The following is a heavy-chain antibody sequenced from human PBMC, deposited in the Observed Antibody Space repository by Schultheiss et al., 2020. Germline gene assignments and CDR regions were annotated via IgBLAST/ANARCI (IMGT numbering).Heavy chain of an antibody. D-gene: IGHD5-12*01. CDR3: ARDRGATTIYYYYGMDV. CDR2: ISAYNGNT. CDR1: GGTFSSYA. V-gene: IGHV1-69*13. J-gene: IGHJ6*02. Sequence: SVKVSCKASGGTFSSYAISWVRQAPGQGLEWMGWISAYNGNTNYAQKFQGRVTITADESTSTAYMELSSLRSEDTAVYYCARDRGATTIYYYYGMDVWGQGTTVTVSS.